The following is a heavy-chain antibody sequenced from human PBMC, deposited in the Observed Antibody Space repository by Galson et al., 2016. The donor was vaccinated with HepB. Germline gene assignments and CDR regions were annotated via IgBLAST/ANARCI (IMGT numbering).Heavy chain of an antibody. CDR3: AREVSWNHNAGRYGMDV. J-gene: IGHJ6*02. Sequence: SVKVSCKASGGTVSSYGINWVRQAPGQGLEWMGGIIPIFGTANYAQKFQGRVTITADASTNIVYTEISSLRSEDTAVYYCAREVSWNHNAGRYGMDVWGQGTTVTVSS. V-gene: IGHV1-69*13. CDR1: GGTVSSYG. CDR2: IIPIFGTA. D-gene: IGHD1-14*01.